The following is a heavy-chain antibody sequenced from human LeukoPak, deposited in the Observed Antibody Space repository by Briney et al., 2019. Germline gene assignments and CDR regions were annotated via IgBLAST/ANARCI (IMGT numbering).Heavy chain of an antibody. CDR2: ISGSGGST. Sequence: GGSLRLSCAASGFTFSSYAMSWVRQAPGKGLEWVSAISGSGGSTYYADSVKGRFTISRDNSKNTLYLQMNSLRAEDTAVYYCAKDLPPLYSSGWYYFDYWGQGTLVTVSS. CDR3: AKDLPPLYSSGWYYFDY. D-gene: IGHD6-19*01. J-gene: IGHJ4*02. V-gene: IGHV3-23*01. CDR1: GFTFSSYA.